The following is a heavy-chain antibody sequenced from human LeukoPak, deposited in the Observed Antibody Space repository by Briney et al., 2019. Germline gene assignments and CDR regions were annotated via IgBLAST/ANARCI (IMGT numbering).Heavy chain of an antibody. V-gene: IGHV1-8*01. J-gene: IGHJ3*02. CDR3: AGKTYYDFWSGSDAFDI. Sequence: ASVKVSCKASGYTFTSYDINWVRQATGQGLEWMGWMNPNSGNTGYAQKFQGRVTMTRNTSISTAYMELSSLRSEDTAAYYCAGKTYYDFWSGSDAFDIWGQGTMVTVSS. CDR2: MNPNSGNT. D-gene: IGHD3-3*01. CDR1: GYTFTSYD.